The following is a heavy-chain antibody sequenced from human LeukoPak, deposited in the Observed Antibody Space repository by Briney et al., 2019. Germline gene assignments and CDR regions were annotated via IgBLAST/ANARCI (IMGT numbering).Heavy chain of an antibody. CDR1: GYTFTSYG. CDR2: ISAYNGNT. V-gene: IGHV1-18*01. CDR3: ARDYFDTSGPDGY. D-gene: IGHD3-22*01. J-gene: IGHJ4*02. Sequence: ASVKVSCKASGYTFTSYGISWVRQAPGQGLEWMGWISAYNGNTHYAHKVQGRVTMTTDTATNTAYMELRSLRPDDTAVYYCARDYFDTSGPDGYWGQGTLVTVSS.